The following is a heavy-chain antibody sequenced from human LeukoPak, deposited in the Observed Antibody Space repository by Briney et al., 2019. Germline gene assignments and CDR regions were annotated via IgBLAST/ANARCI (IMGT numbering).Heavy chain of an antibody. J-gene: IGHJ4*02. V-gene: IGHV3-23*01. CDR3: AKAMATPSRVRLDSGYYFDY. CDR1: GFTFSSYA. CDR2: IRGSGGST. D-gene: IGHD5-24*01. Sequence: GGSLRLSCAASGFTFSSYAMSWVRQAPGKGLEWVSAIRGSGGSTCYADSVKGRFTISRDNSKNTLYLQMNSLRAEDTAVYYCAKAMATPSRVRLDSGYYFDYWGQGTLVTVSS.